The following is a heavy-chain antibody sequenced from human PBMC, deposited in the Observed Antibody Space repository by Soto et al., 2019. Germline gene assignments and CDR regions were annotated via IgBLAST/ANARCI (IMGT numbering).Heavy chain of an antibody. V-gene: IGHV4-34*01. CDR1: GGSFSDTY. D-gene: IGHD2-21*01. CDR3: AGGVRLVRGSFGP. CDR2: INHNTNT. J-gene: IGHJ5*02. Sequence: QVHLQQWGAGLLKPSETLSLTCAVYGGSFSDTYWNWFRQPPGKGLEWIGEINHNTNTIYNPSLTGRGPNSVETAKNHFPLKLTSVTAADKALYYWAGGVRLVRGSFGPWGQGTLVTVSS.